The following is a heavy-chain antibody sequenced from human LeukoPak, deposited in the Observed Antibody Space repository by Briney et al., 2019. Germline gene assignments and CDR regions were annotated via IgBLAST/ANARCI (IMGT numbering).Heavy chain of an antibody. J-gene: IGHJ6*03. CDR3: AREVSVAHYYYMDV. CDR2: IKPDESEK. CDR1: GFTFTNYW. V-gene: IGHV3-7*01. Sequence: GGSLRLSCAASGFTFTNYWMSWVRQAPGKGLEWVANIKPDESEKYYVDSVKGRFTISRDNAKDTVYLQMNSLRAEDTAVYYCAREVSVAHYYYMDVWGKGTTVTISS. D-gene: IGHD3-10*01.